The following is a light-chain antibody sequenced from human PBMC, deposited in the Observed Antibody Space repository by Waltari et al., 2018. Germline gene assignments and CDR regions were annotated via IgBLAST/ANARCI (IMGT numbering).Light chain of an antibody. CDR1: SSDVGDYNF. CDR3: SSYAGSNNVV. CDR2: EVT. V-gene: IGLV2-8*01. J-gene: IGLJ2*01. Sequence: QSALTQPPSASGSPGQSVTISCTGTSSDVGDYNFVSWYQQHPGKAPKLMMYEVTKRPSGVPDRFSGSKSGNTASLTVSGLQAEDEADYYCSSYAGSNNVVFGGGTKLTVL.